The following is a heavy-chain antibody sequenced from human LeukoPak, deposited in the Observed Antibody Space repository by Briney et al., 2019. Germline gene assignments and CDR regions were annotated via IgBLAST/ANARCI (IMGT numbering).Heavy chain of an antibody. J-gene: IGHJ5*02. Sequence: SVKVSCTASGGTFSSYAISWVRQAPGQGLEWMGGIIPIFGTANYAQKFQGRVTITADESTSTAYMELSSLRSEDTAVYYCAMGTYYDFWSGYYKFDPWGQGTLVTVSS. CDR1: GGTFSSYA. V-gene: IGHV1-69*13. CDR3: AMGTYYDFWSGYYKFDP. D-gene: IGHD3-3*01. CDR2: IIPIFGTA.